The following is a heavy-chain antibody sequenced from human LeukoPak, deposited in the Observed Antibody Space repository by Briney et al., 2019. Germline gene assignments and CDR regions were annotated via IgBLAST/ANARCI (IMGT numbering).Heavy chain of an antibody. J-gene: IGHJ6*02. CDR1: GYTFTGYY. V-gene: IGHV1-2*02. Sequence: ASVKVSCKASGYTFTGYYMHWVRQAPGQGLEWMGWINPNSGGTNYAQKFQGRVTMTRDTSIGTAYMELSRLRSDDTAVYYCARGLCYYDSSGSSYYYGMDVWGQGTTVTVSS. CDR2: INPNSGGT. D-gene: IGHD3-22*01. CDR3: ARGLCYYDSSGSSYYYGMDV.